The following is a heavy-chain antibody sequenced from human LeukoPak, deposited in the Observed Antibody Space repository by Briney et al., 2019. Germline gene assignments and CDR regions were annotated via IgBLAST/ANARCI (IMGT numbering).Heavy chain of an antibody. Sequence: ASVKVSCRASGYTFTAYGISWVRQSPGQGREWMGWNSVYNGNTNYTPKLQGRVTMTTDTSTSTAYMELRSLRSDDTAVYYCARDRLTYYSGSGSDFWGQGTLVTVSS. CDR1: GYTFTAYG. V-gene: IGHV1-18*01. CDR2: NSVYNGNT. D-gene: IGHD3-10*01. CDR3: ARDRLTYYSGSGSDF. J-gene: IGHJ4*02.